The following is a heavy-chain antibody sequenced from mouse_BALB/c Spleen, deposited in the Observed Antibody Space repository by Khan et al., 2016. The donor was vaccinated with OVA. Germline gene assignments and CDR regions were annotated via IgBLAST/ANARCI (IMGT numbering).Heavy chain of an antibody. Sequence: IQLQQSGPDLVKPGASVRISCKTSGYTFTDFNLDWVKQSHGKSLEWIGYIFPNNGDTGYNQKFKTKATLTVDSSSSTAYMELRSLTSDASAVYYCSRSGYGSFAYWGQGTLVTVSA. CDR2: IFPNNGDT. D-gene: IGHD1-2*01. V-gene: IGHV1S29*02. CDR1: GYTFTDFN. J-gene: IGHJ3*01. CDR3: SRSGYGSFAY.